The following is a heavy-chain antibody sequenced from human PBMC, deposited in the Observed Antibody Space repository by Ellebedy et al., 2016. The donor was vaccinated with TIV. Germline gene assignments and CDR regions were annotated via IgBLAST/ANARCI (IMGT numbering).Heavy chain of an antibody. J-gene: IGHJ4*02. CDR2: ISSNGGST. CDR1: GFTFSSYA. D-gene: IGHD3-9*01. V-gene: IGHV3-64*01. Sequence: GESLKISCAASGFTFSSYAMHWVRQAPGKGLEYVSAISSNGGSTYYANSVKGRFTISRDNSKNTLYLQMGSLRAEDMAVYYCARSYDILTGPDYWGQGTLVTVSS. CDR3: ARSYDILTGPDY.